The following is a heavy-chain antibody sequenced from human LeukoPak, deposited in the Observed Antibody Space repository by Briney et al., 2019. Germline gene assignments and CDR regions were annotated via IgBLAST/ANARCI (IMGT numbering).Heavy chain of an antibody. CDR2: IRTKANTYAT. CDR1: GFSFSDSA. V-gene: IGHV3-73*01. J-gene: IGHJ4*02. D-gene: IGHD3-22*01. CDR3: ARKFNSDISEYWFELDH. Sequence: PGGSLRLSCAASGFSFSDSAMHWVRQASGKGPEWVGRIRTKANTYATAYAASVKGRFTISRDDSRNTAYLQMSSLRADDTAVYYCARKFNSDISEYWFELDHWGLGTLVTVSS.